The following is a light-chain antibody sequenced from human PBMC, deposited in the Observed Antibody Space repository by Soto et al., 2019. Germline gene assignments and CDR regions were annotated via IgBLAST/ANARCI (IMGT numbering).Light chain of an antibody. CDR2: EVS. CDR3: SSYTSSSTLYV. CDR1: SSDVGGYNY. J-gene: IGLJ1*01. Sequence: QSVLTQPASVSGSPGQSITISCTGTSSDVGGYNYVSWYQQHPGKAHKLMIYEVSNRPSGVSNRSSGSKSGNTASLTISGLQAEDEADYYCSSYTSSSTLYVFGTGTKVTVL. V-gene: IGLV2-14*01.